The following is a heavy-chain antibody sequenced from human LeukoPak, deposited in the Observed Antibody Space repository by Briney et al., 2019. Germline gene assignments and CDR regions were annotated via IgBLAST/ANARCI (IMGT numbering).Heavy chain of an antibody. J-gene: IGHJ4*02. CDR2: IYSGGST. V-gene: IGHV3-66*01. Sequence: PGGSLRLSCTASGFTVSTNYMSWVRQAPGKGLEWVSVIYSGGSTYYAASVRGRFTISRDNSKNMLFLQMNSLRDEDTAVYYCARVRAGYYCDNWGQGTLVTVSS. CDR3: ARVRAGYYCDN. CDR1: GFTVSTNY.